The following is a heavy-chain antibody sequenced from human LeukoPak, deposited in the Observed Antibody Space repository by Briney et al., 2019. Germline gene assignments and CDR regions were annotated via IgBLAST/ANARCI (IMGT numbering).Heavy chain of an antibody. J-gene: IGHJ3*02. V-gene: IGHV3-20*04. CDR3: ARAVGGSYVDAFDI. CDR2: INWNGGST. D-gene: IGHD1-26*01. Sequence: GGSLRLSCAASGFTFDDYGMSWVRQAPGKGLEWVSGINWNGGSTGYADSVKGRFTISRDNAKNSLYLQMNSPRAEDTALYYCARAVGGSYVDAFDIWGQGTMVTVSS. CDR1: GFTFDDYG.